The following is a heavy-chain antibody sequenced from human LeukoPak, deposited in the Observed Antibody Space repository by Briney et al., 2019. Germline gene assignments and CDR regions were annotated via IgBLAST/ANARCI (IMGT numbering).Heavy chain of an antibody. J-gene: IGHJ4*02. CDR3: ARGGIAAAVAAILY. V-gene: IGHV3-30*03. CDR2: ISYDGSNK. Sequence: GGSLRLSCAASGFTFSSYGMHWVRQAPGKGLEWVAVISYDGSNKYYADSVKGRFTISRDNSKNTLYLQMNSLRAEDTAVYYCARGGIAAAVAAILYWGQGTLVTVSS. CDR1: GFTFSSYG. D-gene: IGHD6-13*01.